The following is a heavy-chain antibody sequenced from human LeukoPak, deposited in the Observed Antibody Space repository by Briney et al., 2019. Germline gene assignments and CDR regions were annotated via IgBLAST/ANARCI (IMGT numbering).Heavy chain of an antibody. CDR1: GGSISRGNW. CDR3: AKKAAASAADY. J-gene: IGHJ4*02. CDR2: IYHSGNT. D-gene: IGHD6-13*01. Sequence: SGTLSLTCAVSGGSISRGNWWSWVRQPPGKGLEWIGEIYHSGNTNYNPSLKSRVTISVDKSKNQFSLKLSSVTAADTAVYYCAKKAAASAADYWGQGTLVTVSS. V-gene: IGHV4-4*02.